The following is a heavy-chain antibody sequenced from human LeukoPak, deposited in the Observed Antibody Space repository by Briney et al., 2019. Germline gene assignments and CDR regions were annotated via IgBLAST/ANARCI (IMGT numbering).Heavy chain of an antibody. D-gene: IGHD3-22*01. Sequence: GASVKVSCKASGYTFTSYGISWVRQAPGQGLEWMGWISAYNGNTNYAQKPQGRVTMTEDTSTDTAYMELSSLRSEDTAVYYCATRYAGGWDYYDSSGTFDYWGQGTLVTVSS. CDR2: ISAYNGNT. CDR3: ATRYAGGWDYYDSSGTFDY. CDR1: GYTFTSYG. V-gene: IGHV1-18*01. J-gene: IGHJ4*02.